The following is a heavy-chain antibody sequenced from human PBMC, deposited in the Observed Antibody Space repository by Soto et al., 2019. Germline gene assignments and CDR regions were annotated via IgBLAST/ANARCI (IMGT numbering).Heavy chain of an antibody. CDR3: ARHEVAARPLWFDP. D-gene: IGHD6-6*01. Sequence: SETLSLTCAVYGGSFSGYYWSWIRQPPGKGLEWIGEINHSGSTNYNPSLKSRVTISVDTSKNQFSLKLSSVTAADTAVYYCARHEVAARPLWFDPWGQGTLVTVSS. V-gene: IGHV4-34*01. CDR2: INHSGST. CDR1: GGSFSGYY. J-gene: IGHJ5*02.